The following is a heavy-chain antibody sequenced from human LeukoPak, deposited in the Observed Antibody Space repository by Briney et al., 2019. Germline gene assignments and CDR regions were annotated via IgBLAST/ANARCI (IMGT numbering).Heavy chain of an antibody. Sequence: GGSLRLSCAASGFIFSNSGMHWVRQAPGKGLEWVTVIYADGSTKYYADSVKGRFTISRDNSQNTLYLQMNSLRAEDTAVYYCARNSGGRRYYFTEWGQGTLVTVSS. CDR1: GFIFSNSG. J-gene: IGHJ4*02. CDR3: ARNSGGRRYYFTE. V-gene: IGHV3-33*01. D-gene: IGHD3-10*01. CDR2: IYADGSTK.